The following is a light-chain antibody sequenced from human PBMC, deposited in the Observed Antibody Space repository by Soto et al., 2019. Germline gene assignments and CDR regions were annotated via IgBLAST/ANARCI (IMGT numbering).Light chain of an antibody. CDR2: DAS. J-gene: IGKJ2*01. V-gene: IGKV1-5*01. CDR1: QSINSW. Sequence: DIQMTQSPSTPSASVGDRVTITCRASQSINSWVAWYQHKAGKAPKLLIFDASRLESGVPSKFSGTGSGTDFTLTINNLQPDDIATYYCQQYNGYSHTFGQGTKVDIK. CDR3: QQYNGYSHT.